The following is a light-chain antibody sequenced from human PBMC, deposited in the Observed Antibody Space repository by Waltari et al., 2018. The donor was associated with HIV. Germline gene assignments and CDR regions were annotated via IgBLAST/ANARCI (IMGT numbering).Light chain of an antibody. J-gene: IGLJ2*01. V-gene: IGLV1-36*01. CDR3: ATWDDGLNALL. CDR2: HDA. Sequence: SVLPQSPSVSEAPGQRVTISCSGRNSNIGSHAVTWYRQSPGKPPKLLVYHDARILSVVSDRLSASKSGPSASLAINDLQSEEESLYYCATWDDGLNALLFGGGTKVTVL. CDR1: NSNIGSHA.